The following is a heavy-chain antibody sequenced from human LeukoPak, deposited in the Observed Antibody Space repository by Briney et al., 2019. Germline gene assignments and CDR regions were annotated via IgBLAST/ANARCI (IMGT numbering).Heavy chain of an antibody. Sequence: SVKVSCKASGGTFSSYAISWVRQAPGQGLEWMGGIIPIFGTANYAQKFQGRVTITADESTSTAHMELSSLRSEDTAVYYCASRPLPSHSGSYYYFDYWGQGTLVTVSS. V-gene: IGHV1-69*13. CDR3: ASRPLPSHSGSYYYFDY. CDR1: GGTFSSYA. J-gene: IGHJ4*02. D-gene: IGHD1-26*01. CDR2: IIPIFGTA.